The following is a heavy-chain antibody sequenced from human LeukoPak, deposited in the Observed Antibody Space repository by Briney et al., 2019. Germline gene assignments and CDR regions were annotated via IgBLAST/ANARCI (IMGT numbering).Heavy chain of an antibody. CDR3: AIERRSRWSNRGLDY. V-gene: IGHV1-8*01. CDR2: MNPNSGNT. Sequence: ASVKVSCKASGYTFPSYDINWVRQSTGQGLEWMGWMNPNSGNTGYAQKFQGRVTMTRNTSISTAYMELSSLRSEDTAVYYCAIERRSRWSNRGLDYWGQGTLVTVSS. D-gene: IGHD6-13*01. J-gene: IGHJ4*02. CDR1: GYTFPSYD.